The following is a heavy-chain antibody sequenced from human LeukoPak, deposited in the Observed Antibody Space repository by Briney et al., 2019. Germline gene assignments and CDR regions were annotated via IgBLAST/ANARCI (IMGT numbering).Heavy chain of an antibody. D-gene: IGHD3-10*01. CDR3: ARDSMVRGVIRFDY. V-gene: IGHV4-61*02. J-gene: IGHJ4*02. CDR2: IYTSGST. CDR1: GGSISSGSYY. Sequence: PSETLSLTCTVSGGSISSGSYYWSWIRQPAGKGLEWIGRIYTSGSTNYNPFLKSRVTISVDTSKNQFSLKLSSVTAADTAVYYCARDSMVRGVIRFDYWGQGTLVTVFS.